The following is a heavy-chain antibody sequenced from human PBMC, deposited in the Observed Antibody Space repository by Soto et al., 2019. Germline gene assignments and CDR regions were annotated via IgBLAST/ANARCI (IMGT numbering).Heavy chain of an antibody. CDR2: IYHSGST. D-gene: IGHD4-17*01. Sequence: QVQLQESGPGLVKPSGTLSLTCAVSGDSISSGNWWSWVRQPPGKGLEWIGEIYHSGSTNYNPSFKSRVSISVDKSKNQFSLNLSSVTAADTAVYYCARVPSTTLYGMDVWGQGTTVTVSS. V-gene: IGHV4-4*02. J-gene: IGHJ6*02. CDR1: GDSISSGNW. CDR3: ARVPSTTLYGMDV.